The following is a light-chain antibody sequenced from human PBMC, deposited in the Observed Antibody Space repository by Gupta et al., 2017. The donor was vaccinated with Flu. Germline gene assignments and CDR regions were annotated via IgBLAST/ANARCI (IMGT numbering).Light chain of an antibody. V-gene: IGKV3-11*01. CDR1: QSVSSY. J-gene: IGKJ2*01. Sequence: EIVLTQSPATLSLSPGETATLSCRASQSVSSYMAWYQQKPGQAPRLLIYGTSNRATGISARFSGSGSGTDFTLTISTLEPEDFAVYYCQQRGGWHPMYTFGQGTKLEI. CDR2: GTS. CDR3: QQRGGWHPMYT.